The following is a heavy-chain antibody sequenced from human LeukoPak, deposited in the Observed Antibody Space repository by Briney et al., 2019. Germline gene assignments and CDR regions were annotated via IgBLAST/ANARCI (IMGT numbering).Heavy chain of an antibody. Sequence: GGSLRLSCAASGFTFSSDAMSWVRQAPGKGLEWVSAISGSGGSTYYADSVKGRFTIYRDNSKNTLYLQINSLRAEDTAVYYCAKDKTVDYSGSYHSIEYFQHWGQGTLVTVSS. CDR3: AKDKTVDYSGSYHSIEYFQH. D-gene: IGHD1-26*01. CDR1: GFTFSSDA. V-gene: IGHV3-23*01. CDR2: ISGSGGST. J-gene: IGHJ1*01.